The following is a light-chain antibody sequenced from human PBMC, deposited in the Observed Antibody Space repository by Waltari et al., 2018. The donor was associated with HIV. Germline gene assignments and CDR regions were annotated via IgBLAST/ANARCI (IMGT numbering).Light chain of an antibody. CDR1: STDSRFNQH. CDR3: ASNSFDDTLI. V-gene: IGLV2-14*03. J-gene: IGLJ2*01. CDR2: NIN. Sequence: QSALTQPASVSGFPGQSINISCPGISTDSRFNQHVSWYQQHPGSVPRLIIYNINSRPSGSSDHFSGSRSGDSASLTISGLQSGDEAHYYCASNSFDDTLIFGGGTKLTVL.